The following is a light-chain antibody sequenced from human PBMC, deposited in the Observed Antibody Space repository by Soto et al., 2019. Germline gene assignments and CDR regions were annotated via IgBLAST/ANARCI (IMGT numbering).Light chain of an antibody. Sequence: DIQLTQSPSTLSASIGESVTITCRASQTVNTWLAWYQHKPGKAPKLLIYDASVLETGVPSRFSGFSSGTEFTLTISSLQPDDFATYFCQQYNSYSPEGLTFGGGTKVDI. CDR3: QQYNSYSPEGLT. CDR2: DAS. J-gene: IGKJ4*01. V-gene: IGKV1-5*01. CDR1: QTVNTW.